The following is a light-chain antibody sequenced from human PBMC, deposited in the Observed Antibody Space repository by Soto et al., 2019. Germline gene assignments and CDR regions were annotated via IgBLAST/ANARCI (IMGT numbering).Light chain of an antibody. J-gene: IGLJ1*01. Sequence: QSALTQPASVSGSPGQSITISCTGTGSDIGRYNYVSWYQQHPGKAPRLMISDVTNRPSGVSNRFSGSKSGNTASLAISGLQTEDEADYYCSSYTSSSTYVFGTGTKLTVL. CDR3: SSYTSSSTYV. V-gene: IGLV2-14*01. CDR1: GSDIGRYNY. CDR2: DVT.